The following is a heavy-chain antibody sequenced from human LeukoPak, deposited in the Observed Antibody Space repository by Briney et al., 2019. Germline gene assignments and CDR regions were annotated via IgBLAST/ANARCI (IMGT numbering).Heavy chain of an antibody. V-gene: IGHV3-23*01. CDR1: AFTFRSDW. CDR2: ISGTGGSP. D-gene: IGHD2/OR15-2a*01. J-gene: IGHJ4*02. CDR3: AKPSGNYFPFDY. Sequence: GGSLRLSCATSAFTFRSDWMTWVRQAPGKGLEWVSSISGTGGSPYYADSVKGRFTISRDNSENTVYLQMNSLRAEDTAVYYCAKPSGNYFPFDYWGQGTLVTVSS.